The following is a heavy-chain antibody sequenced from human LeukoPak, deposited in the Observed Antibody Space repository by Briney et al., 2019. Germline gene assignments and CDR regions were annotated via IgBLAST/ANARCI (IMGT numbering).Heavy chain of an antibody. J-gene: IGHJ6*02. V-gene: IGHV3-23*01. D-gene: IGHD2/OR15-2a*01. CDR3: AKSTQLVYYYYGLDV. Sequence: PGGSLRLSCAASGFTFSSYAMNWVRRTPGKGLEWVSAMSGGGGSTYYADNVKGRFTISRDNSKNTLYLQMNSLRAEDTAIYYCAKSTQLVYYYYGLDVWGQGTTVTVSS. CDR2: MSGGGGST. CDR1: GFTFSSYA.